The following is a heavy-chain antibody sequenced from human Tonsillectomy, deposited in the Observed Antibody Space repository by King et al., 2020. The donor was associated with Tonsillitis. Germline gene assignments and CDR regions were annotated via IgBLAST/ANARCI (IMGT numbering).Heavy chain of an antibody. CDR3: AKDRDFWSPHGMDV. CDR2: ISGSGGST. Sequence: VQLVESGGGLIQPGGSLRLACAASGFTLSSYAMSWVRQAPGKGLEWVSGISGSGGSTYSADSVKGRFAISRDNSKNILYLQMNSLRAEDTAVYYCAKDRDFWSPHGMDVWGQGTTVTVSS. CDR1: GFTLSSYA. D-gene: IGHD3-3*01. J-gene: IGHJ6*02. V-gene: IGHV3-23*04.